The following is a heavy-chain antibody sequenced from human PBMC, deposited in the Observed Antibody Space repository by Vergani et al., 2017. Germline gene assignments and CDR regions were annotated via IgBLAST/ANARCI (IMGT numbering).Heavy chain of an antibody. Sequence: EVQLLEPGGGLVQPGGSLRLSCAASVFTFSSYAMSWVRQAPGKGLEWVSAISGSGGSTYYADPVKGRFTISRDNSKNTLYLQMNSLRAEDTAVYYCAKTGARYDFWPRSYYYYYMDVWGKGTTVTVSS. CDR3: AKTGARYDFWPRSYYYYYMDV. CDR2: ISGSGGST. CDR1: VFTFSSYA. J-gene: IGHJ6*03. D-gene: IGHD3-3*01. V-gene: IGHV3-23*01.